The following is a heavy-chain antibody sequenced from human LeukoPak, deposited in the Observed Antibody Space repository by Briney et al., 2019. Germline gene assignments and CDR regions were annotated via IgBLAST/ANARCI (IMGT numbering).Heavy chain of an antibody. CDR3: ARVGGEGLLWFGELLPYYYGMDV. V-gene: IGHV1-8*01. J-gene: IGHJ6*02. D-gene: IGHD3-10*01. CDR1: GYTFTSYD. CDR2: MNPHSGNT. Sequence: ASVKVSCKASGYTFTSYDINWVRQATGQGLEWMGWMNPHSGNTGYAQKLQGRVTMTTDTSTSTAYMELRSLRSDDTAVYYCARVGGEGLLWFGELLPYYYGMDVWGQGTTVTVSS.